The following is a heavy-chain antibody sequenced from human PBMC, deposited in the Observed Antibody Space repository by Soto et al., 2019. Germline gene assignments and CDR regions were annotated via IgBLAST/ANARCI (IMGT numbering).Heavy chain of an antibody. CDR2: IWDDGSHK. V-gene: IGHV3-33*01. CDR3: ARANLPYYDSSGYSDY. Sequence: GGSLRLSCAASGFTFNSYAMHWVRQAPGMGLEWVAVIWDDGSHKLYADSVRGRFTISRDNSKNTLYLQMNSLRAEDTAVYYCARANLPYYDSSGYSDYWGQGTLVTVSS. D-gene: IGHD3-22*01. CDR1: GFTFNSYA. J-gene: IGHJ4*02.